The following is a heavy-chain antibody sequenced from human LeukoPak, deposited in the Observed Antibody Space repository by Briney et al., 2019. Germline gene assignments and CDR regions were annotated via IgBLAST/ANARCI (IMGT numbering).Heavy chain of an antibody. V-gene: IGHV4-39*07. J-gene: IGHJ6*02. Sequence: SETLSLTCTVSGGSISSSSYYWGWIRQPPGKGLEWIGSIYYSGSTYYNPSLKSRVTISVDTSKNQFSLKLSSVTAADTAVYYCARLGIVATKAIYYYYYYGMDVWGQGTTVTVSS. CDR2: IYYSGST. D-gene: IGHD5-12*01. CDR3: ARLGIVATKAIYYYYYYGMDV. CDR1: GGSISSSSYY.